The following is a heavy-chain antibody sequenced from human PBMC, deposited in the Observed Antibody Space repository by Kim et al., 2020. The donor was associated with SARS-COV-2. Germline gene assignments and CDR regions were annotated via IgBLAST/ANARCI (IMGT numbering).Heavy chain of an antibody. V-gene: IGHV4-34*01. D-gene: IGHD3-9*01. Sequence: SETLSLTCAVYGDPFNGYYWSWIRQPPGKGLEWIGEINYDRSTNYKPSLKSRVTMSLDSSKSQFSLRLTSLTAADTAVYYCARCLYFDSLFHKSPHYFD. CDR2: INYDRST. CDR3: ARCLYFDSLFHKSPHYFD. CDR1: GDPFNGYY. J-gene: IGHJ4*01.